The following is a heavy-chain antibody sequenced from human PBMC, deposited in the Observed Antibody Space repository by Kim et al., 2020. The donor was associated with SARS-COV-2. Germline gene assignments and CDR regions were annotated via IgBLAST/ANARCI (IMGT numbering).Heavy chain of an antibody. CDR2: INPNSGGT. J-gene: IGHJ3*02. CDR1: GYTFTGYY. Sequence: ASVKVSCKASGYTFTGYYMHWVRQAPGQGLEWMGWINPNSGGTNYAQKFQGWVTMTRDTSISTAYMELSRLRSDDTAVYYCARMGLGYCSSTSCYGAFDIWGQGTMVTVSS. V-gene: IGHV1-2*04. D-gene: IGHD2-2*01. CDR3: ARMGLGYCSSTSCYGAFDI.